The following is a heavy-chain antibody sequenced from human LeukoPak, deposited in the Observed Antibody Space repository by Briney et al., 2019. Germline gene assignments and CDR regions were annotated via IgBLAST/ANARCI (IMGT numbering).Heavy chain of an antibody. D-gene: IGHD2-2*01. Sequence: ASVKVSCKASGYTFTGYYMHWVRQAPGQGLEWMGWINPNSGGTNYAQKFQGRVTMTRDTSISTAYMGLSRLRSDDTAVYYCARAVFRPAAVDYWGQGTLVTVSS. J-gene: IGHJ4*02. CDR1: GYTFTGYY. V-gene: IGHV1-2*02. CDR2: INPNSGGT. CDR3: ARAVFRPAAVDY.